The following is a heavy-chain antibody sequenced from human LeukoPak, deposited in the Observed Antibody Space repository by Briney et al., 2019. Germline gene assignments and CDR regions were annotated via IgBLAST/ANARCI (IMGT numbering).Heavy chain of an antibody. D-gene: IGHD4-17*01. CDR1: GFSFSNYA. CDR3: ARDRPVTPIDY. J-gene: IGHJ4*02. V-gene: IGHV3-21*01. Sequence: PGGSLRLSCAASGFSFSNYAMSWVRQAPGKGLEWVSSISSSSSYKYYAPSAQAPFTISRPNANNSLYLQMNSLRAEDTAVYYCARDRPVTPIDYWGQGTLVTVSS. CDR2: ISSSSSYK.